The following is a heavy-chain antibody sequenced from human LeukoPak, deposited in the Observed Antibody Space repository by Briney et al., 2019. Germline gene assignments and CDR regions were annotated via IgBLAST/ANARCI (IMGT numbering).Heavy chain of an antibody. D-gene: IGHD1-14*01. CDR2: IKQDRSEK. Sequence: SGGSLRLSCAASGFTFSSYWMSWVRQAAGKGRQWVANIKQDRSEKYYVDSAKGRFTISRDNAKNSLYLQMNSLRAEDTAVYYCARSPGNDPPLSDYWGQGTLVTVSS. J-gene: IGHJ4*02. CDR1: GFTFSSYW. CDR3: ARSPGNDPPLSDY. V-gene: IGHV3-7*01.